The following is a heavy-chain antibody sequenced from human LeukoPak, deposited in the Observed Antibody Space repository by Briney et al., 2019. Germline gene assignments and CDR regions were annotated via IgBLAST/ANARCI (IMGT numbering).Heavy chain of an antibody. CDR2: IQQDGSEK. CDR1: GFTFSSYW. Sequence: PGGSLRLSCATSGFTFSSYWMSWVRQAPGKGLEWVANIQQDGSEKYYVDSVKGRFTISRDNAKNSLYLQMNSLRAEDTAVYYCARDLLNYYDSSGTTSGYWGQGTLVTVSS. V-gene: IGHV3-7*01. D-gene: IGHD3-22*01. CDR3: ARDLLNYYDSSGTTSGY. J-gene: IGHJ4*02.